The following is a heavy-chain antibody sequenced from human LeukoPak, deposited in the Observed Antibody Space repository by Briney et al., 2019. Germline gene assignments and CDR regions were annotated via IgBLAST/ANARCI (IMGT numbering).Heavy chain of an antibody. CDR2: VCSSSSTI. J-gene: IGHJ4*02. CDR3: AGTISCDY. CDR1: GFTFSGYS. V-gene: IGHV3-48*04. Sequence: GGSLRLSCAASGFTFSGYSMNWVRQAPGKGLEWVSYVCSSSSTIYYADSVKGRFTISRDNAKNSLYLQMNSLRAEDTAVYYCAGTISCDYWGQGTLVTVSS. D-gene: IGHD3-9*01.